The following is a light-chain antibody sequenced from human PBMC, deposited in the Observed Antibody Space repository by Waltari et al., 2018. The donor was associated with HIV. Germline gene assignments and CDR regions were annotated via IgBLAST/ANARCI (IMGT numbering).Light chain of an antibody. CDR3: QTWSTGIVL. CDR1: RGHSNYA. V-gene: IGLV4-69*01. CDR2: LNSEGSY. Sequence: QLVLTQSPSASASLRASVKLTCTLSRGHSNYAIAWHQHQPEKGPRYLRRLNSEGSYLKGDGIPDRFSCSSSGAERYRIISSLQSEDEADYYCQTWSTGIVLFGGGTKLTVL. J-gene: IGLJ2*01.